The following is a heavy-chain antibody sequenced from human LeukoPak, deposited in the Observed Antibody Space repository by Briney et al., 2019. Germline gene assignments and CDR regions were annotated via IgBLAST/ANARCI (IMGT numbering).Heavy chain of an antibody. V-gene: IGHV3-7*05. J-gene: IGHJ4*02. CDR2: IKQDGSEK. D-gene: IGHD6-13*01. CDR1: GXTFSSYW. Sequence: PGGSLRLSCAASGXTFSSYWMSWVRQAPGKGLEWVANIKQDGSEKYYVDSVKGRFTISRDNAKNSLYLQMNSLRAEDTAVYYCARDLEYSSSGSGWGQGTLVTVSS. CDR3: ARDLEYSSSGSG.